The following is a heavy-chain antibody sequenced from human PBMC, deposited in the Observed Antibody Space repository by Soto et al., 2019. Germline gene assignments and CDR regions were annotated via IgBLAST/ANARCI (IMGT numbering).Heavy chain of an antibody. J-gene: IGHJ6*02. Sequence: QVQLVESGGGVVQPGRSLRLSCAASGFTFSSYGMHWVRQAPGKGLEWVAVISYDGSNKYYADSVKGRFTISRDNSKNSLYLQRNSLRAEDTAVYYCAKMREGEYSYGDYYYYGMDVWGQGTTVTVSS. CDR1: GFTFSSYG. V-gene: IGHV3-30*18. CDR3: AKMREGEYSYGDYYYYGMDV. CDR2: ISYDGSNK. D-gene: IGHD5-18*01.